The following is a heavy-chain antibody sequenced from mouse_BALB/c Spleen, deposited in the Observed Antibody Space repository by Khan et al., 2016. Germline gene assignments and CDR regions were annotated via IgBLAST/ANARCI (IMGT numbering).Heavy chain of an antibody. CDR3: ARSGDNYDFDY. J-gene: IGHJ2*01. V-gene: IGHV9-3-1*01. CDR2: INTYTGEP. D-gene: IGHD1-3*01. CDR1: GYTFTNYG. Sequence: QIQLVQSGPELKKPGETVKISCKASGYTFTNYGMNWVKQAPGKGLKWMGWINTYTGEPTYTDDFKGRFAFSLETSASTAYLQIINIKNEDTATYFCARSGDNYDFDYWGQGTTLTVSS.